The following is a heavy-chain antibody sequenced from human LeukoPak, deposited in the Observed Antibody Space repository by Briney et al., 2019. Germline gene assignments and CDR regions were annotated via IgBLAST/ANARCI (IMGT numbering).Heavy chain of an antibody. J-gene: IGHJ4*02. CDR3: ARDMVRGVIAHYFDY. Sequence: SETLSLTCSVSGGSISSYYWTWIRQPAGRGLEWIGRVHSFESTNYNPTLKSRVTMSVDRSKNQFSLKLTSVTAADTAVYYCARDMVRGVIAHYFDYWGQGILVTVSS. CDR1: GGSISSYY. D-gene: IGHD3-10*01. V-gene: IGHV4-4*07. CDR2: VHSFEST.